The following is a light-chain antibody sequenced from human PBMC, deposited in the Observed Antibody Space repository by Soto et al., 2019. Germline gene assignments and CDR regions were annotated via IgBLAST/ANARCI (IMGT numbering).Light chain of an antibody. CDR3: QKYNSYS. J-gene: IGKJ1*01. Sequence: IQMTQSPSTLSASVGDRVTFTCRASQSIRSRLAWYQQKPGTAPKLLIYHASTLESGVPSRFSGSGSGTEFTITIRRLENDDFQTYYCQKYNSYSLGQGTMV. V-gene: IGKV1-5*01. CDR2: HAS. CDR1: QSIRSR.